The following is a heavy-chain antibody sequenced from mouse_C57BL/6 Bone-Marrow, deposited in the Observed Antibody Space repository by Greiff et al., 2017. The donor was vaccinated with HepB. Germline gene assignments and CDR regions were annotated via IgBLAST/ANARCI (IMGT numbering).Heavy chain of an antibody. V-gene: IGHV1-26*01. Sequence: VQLQQSGPELVKPGASVKISCKASGYTFTDYYMNWVKQSHGKSLEWIGDITPNNGGTSYNQKFNGKATLTVDKYSSTACSELRSLTSEDSAVYYCASLDGYYEDYYAMDYWGQGTSGTGSS. CDR3: ASLDGYYEDYYAMDY. D-gene: IGHD2-3*01. J-gene: IGHJ4*01. CDR1: GYTFTDYY. CDR2: ITPNNGGT.